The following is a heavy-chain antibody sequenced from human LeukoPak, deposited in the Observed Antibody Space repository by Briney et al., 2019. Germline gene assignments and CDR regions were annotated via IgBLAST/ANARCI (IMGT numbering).Heavy chain of an antibody. D-gene: IGHD2-21*02. CDR1: GFTFSSYS. V-gene: IGHV3-48*02. Sequence: GGSLRLSCAASGFTFSSYSMNWARRAPGKGLEWVSYISASSSPISYADSVKGRFTVSRDNAKNSLYLQMNNLRDEDTAVYYCARELVTPNFDYWGQGTLVTVSS. CDR3: ARELVTPNFDY. CDR2: ISASSSPI. J-gene: IGHJ4*02.